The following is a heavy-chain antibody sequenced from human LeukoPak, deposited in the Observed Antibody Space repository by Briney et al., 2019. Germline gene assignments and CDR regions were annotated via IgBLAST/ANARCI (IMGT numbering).Heavy chain of an antibody. V-gene: IGHV1-18*01. CDR3: ATDGTSSWYVY. Sequence: GASVSVSFKSSGYTFTTYGISWVRQAPGQGRGGMGGSSAYNGKTTYAQKFQGRVTMTTDTSTTTAYMDMTILCSAGQAVYYCATDGTSSWYVYWGQGTLVTVSS. CDR2: SSAYNGKT. D-gene: IGHD6-13*01. J-gene: IGHJ4*02. CDR1: GYTFTTYG.